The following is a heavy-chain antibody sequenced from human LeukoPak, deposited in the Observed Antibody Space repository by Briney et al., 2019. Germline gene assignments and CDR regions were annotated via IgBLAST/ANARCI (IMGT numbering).Heavy chain of an antibody. J-gene: IGHJ1*01. D-gene: IGHD3-22*01. Sequence: GGSLRLSCAASGFTFSSYAMSWVRQAPGKGLEWVSLISGSGDSTYYADSVKGRFTISRDNAKNSLYLQMNSLRAEDTAVYYCASLTYYFDSSGYYPGYFQHWGQGTLVTVSS. CDR2: ISGSGDST. CDR1: GFTFSSYA. CDR3: ASLTYYFDSSGYYPGYFQH. V-gene: IGHV3-23*01.